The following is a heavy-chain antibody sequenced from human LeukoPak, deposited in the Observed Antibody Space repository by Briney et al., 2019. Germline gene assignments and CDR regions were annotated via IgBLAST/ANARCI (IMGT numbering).Heavy chain of an antibody. Sequence: ASVKVSCKASGYTFTSYGISWVRQAPGQGLEWMGWISAYNGNTNYAQKLQGRVTMTTDTSTSTVYMELRSLRSEDTAVYYCARDPRATAGFPDYWGQGTLVTVSS. D-gene: IGHD2-21*02. CDR3: ARDPRATAGFPDY. CDR1: GYTFTSYG. CDR2: ISAYNGNT. V-gene: IGHV1-18*01. J-gene: IGHJ4*02.